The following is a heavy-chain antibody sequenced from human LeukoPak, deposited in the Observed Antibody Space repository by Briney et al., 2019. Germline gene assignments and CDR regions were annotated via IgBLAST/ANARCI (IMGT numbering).Heavy chain of an antibody. Sequence: ASVKVSCKVSGYTLTELSMHWVRQAPGKGVEWVGGFDPEDPEDGEAIYAQKFQGRVTMTEDTSTDTADMELSSLRSEDTAVYYCTTGKIYCSSCSDDYWGQGTLVTVSS. CDR1: GYTLTELS. V-gene: IGHV1-24*01. D-gene: IGHD6-13*01. CDR2: FDPEDPEDGEA. CDR3: TTGKIYCSSCSDDY. J-gene: IGHJ4*02.